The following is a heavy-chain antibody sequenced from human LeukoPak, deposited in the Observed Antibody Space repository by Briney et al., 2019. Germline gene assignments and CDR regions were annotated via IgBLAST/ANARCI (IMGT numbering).Heavy chain of an antibody. CDR2: IYHSGST. V-gene: IGHV4-30-2*01. J-gene: IGHJ4*02. D-gene: IGHD2-15*01. Sequence: SETLSLTCAVSGGSISSGGYSWSWIRQPPGKGLEWIGYIYHSGSTYYNPSLKSRVTISVDRSKNQFSLKLSSVTAADTAVYYCARVPPYCSGGSCYHRYYFDYWGQGTLVTVSS. CDR3: ARVPPYCSGGSCYHRYYFDY. CDR1: GGSISSGGYS.